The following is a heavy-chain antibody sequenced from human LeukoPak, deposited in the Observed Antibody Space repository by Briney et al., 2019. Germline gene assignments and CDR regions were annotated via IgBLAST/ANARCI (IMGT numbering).Heavy chain of an antibody. CDR2: VSFDGSNK. CDR3: ARDQVASVVTGVIAWGPKRRPFNSHGVDV. V-gene: IGHV3-30-3*01. D-gene: IGHD2-15*01. J-gene: IGHJ6*02. CDR1: GFTFGTYG. Sequence: GGSLRLSCAASGFTFGTYGVHWVRQAPGKGLEWVAVVSFDGSNKYYADSVKGRFTISRDNYKDTLYLQMNSLRAEDTAVYYCARDQVASVVTGVIAWGPKRRPFNSHGVDVWGQGTTVIVSS.